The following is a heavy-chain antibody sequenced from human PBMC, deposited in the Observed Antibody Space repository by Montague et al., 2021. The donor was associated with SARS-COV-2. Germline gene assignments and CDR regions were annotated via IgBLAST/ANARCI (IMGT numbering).Heavy chain of an antibody. CDR2: IYNSDNT. D-gene: IGHD4-17*01. V-gene: IGHV4-39*07. Sequence: SETLYLTCTVSGGSISTTNYYWAWIRQPPGKGPEWVGSIYNSDNTYYNPSLESRPTMSVNTSKNQFSLKRRSVTAADAAVCHCARAGRYGDYSGVHFAPWGQGTRVTVSS. CDR3: ARAGRYGDYSGVHFAP. J-gene: IGHJ5*02. CDR1: GGSISTTNYY.